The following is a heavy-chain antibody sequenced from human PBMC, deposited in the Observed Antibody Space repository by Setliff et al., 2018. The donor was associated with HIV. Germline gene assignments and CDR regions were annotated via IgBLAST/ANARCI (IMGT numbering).Heavy chain of an antibody. CDR2: IYYSGST. J-gene: IGHJ4*02. V-gene: IGHV4-39*01. CDR1: AGSIRSSTYY. D-gene: IGHD3-22*01. CDR3: GRQVPVPGVAVTPIDY. Sequence: PSETLSLTCTVSAGSIRSSTYYWAWIRQPPGKGLEWIGTIYYSGSTYYNPSLKSRATISVDTSKNQFSLKVTSVTAADTAVYYCGRQVPVPGVAVTPIDYWGQGTLVTVSS.